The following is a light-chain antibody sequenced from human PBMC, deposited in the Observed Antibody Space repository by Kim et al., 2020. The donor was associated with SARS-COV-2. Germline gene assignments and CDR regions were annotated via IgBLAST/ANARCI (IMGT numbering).Light chain of an antibody. J-gene: IGLJ3*02. Sequence: ELTQPPSTSGTPGRGVTISCSGSSSNIGTNYVSWYQQLPGSAPTLLIFRNNQRPSGVPDRFSGSKSGTSASLAISGLRSEDEADYYCASWDDSLSGGVFGGGTKLTVL. CDR2: RNN. CDR3: ASWDDSLSGGV. CDR1: SSNIGTNY. V-gene: IGLV1-47*01.